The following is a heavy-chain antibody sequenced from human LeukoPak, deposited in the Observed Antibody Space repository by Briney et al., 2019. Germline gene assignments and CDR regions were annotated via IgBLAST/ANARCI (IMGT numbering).Heavy chain of an antibody. CDR1: GGSFSGYY. V-gene: IGHV4-34*01. CDR3: ARGLGIAVGY. CDR2: INHSGST. Sequence: SETLSLTCAVYGGSFSGYYWSWIRQPPGKGLEWIGEINHSGSTNYNPSLKSRVTLSVDTSKNQFSLKLSSVTAADTAVYYCARGLGIAVGYWGQGTLVTVSP. J-gene: IGHJ4*02. D-gene: IGHD6-19*01.